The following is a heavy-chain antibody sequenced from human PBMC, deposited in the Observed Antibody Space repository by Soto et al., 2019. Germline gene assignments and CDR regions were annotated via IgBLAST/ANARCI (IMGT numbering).Heavy chain of an antibody. J-gene: IGHJ4*02. CDR1: GYTFTSYA. CDR2: INAGNGNT. V-gene: IGHV1-3*01. D-gene: IGHD2-15*01. CDR3: ARAGGRDCSGGSCYLIIFDY. Sequence: QVQLVQSGAEVKKPGASVKVSCKASGYTFTSYAMHWVRQAPGQRLEWMGWINAGNGNTKYSQKFQGRVTINRDTSASTAYMELSSPRAEDTAVYYCARAGGRDCSGGSCYLIIFDYWGQGTLVTVSS.